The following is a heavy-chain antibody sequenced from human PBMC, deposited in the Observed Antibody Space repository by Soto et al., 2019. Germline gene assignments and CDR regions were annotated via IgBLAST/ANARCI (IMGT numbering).Heavy chain of an antibody. J-gene: IGHJ4*02. D-gene: IGHD3-10*01. V-gene: IGHV3-23*01. CDR3: AKPPSSPITMVRGVIIPLFDY. CDR2: ISGSGGSA. Sequence: PGGSLRLSCAASGFTFSSYAMSWVRQAPGKGLEWVSAISGSGGSAYYADSVKGRFTISRDNSRNTLYLQMNSLRAEDTAVYYCAKPPSSPITMVRGVIIPLFDYWGQGTLVTVSS. CDR1: GFTFSSYA.